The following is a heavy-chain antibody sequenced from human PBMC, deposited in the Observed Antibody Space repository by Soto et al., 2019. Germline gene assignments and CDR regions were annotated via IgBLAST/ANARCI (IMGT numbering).Heavy chain of an antibody. J-gene: IGHJ6*02. CDR2: MNPNSGNT. CDR3: ARGGHVLRFLEWLYLV. D-gene: IGHD3-3*01. V-gene: IGHV1-8*01. CDR1: GYTFTSYD. Sequence: ASVKVSCKASGYTFTSYDINWVRQATGQGLEWMGWMNPNSGNTGYAQKFQGRVTTTRNTSISTAYMELSSLRSEDTAVYYCARGGHVLRFLEWLYLVWGQGTTVTVSS.